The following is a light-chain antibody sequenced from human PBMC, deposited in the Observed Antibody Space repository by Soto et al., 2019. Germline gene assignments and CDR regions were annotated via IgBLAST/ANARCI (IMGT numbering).Light chain of an antibody. J-gene: IGLJ3*02. CDR2: EVS. Sequence: QSALTQCASVSGSPGQSSTISCTGTSSDVGSYNLVSWYQQHPGKAPKVMIYEVSKRPSGVSNRFSGSKSGNTASLTISGLQAEDEADYYCCSIASRSTWVFGGGTQLTVL. V-gene: IGLV2-23*02. CDR1: SSDVGSYNL. CDR3: CSIASRSTWV.